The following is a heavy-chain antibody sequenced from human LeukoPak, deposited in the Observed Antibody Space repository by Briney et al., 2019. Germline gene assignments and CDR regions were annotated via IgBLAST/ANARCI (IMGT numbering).Heavy chain of an antibody. CDR3: AKTGATIKFFDY. CDR1: GFTFRSFS. CDR2: ISGNGDVT. V-gene: IGHV3-23*01. J-gene: IGHJ4*02. D-gene: IGHD5-12*01. Sequence: PGGSLRLSCAASGFTFRSFSMSWVRQTPGKGLEWISVISGNGDVTGYADSVKGRFTISRDNSKNTLYLQMNSLRAEDTAVYYCAKTGATIKFFDYWGQGTLVTVSS.